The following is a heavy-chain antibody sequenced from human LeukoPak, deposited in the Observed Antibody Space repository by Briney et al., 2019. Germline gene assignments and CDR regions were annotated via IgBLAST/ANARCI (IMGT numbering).Heavy chain of an antibody. CDR1: GYTFTSYA. CDR2: INTNTGNP. Sequence: ASVKVSCKASGYTFTSYAMNWERQAPGQGLEWMGWINTNTGNPTYAQGFTGRFVFSLDTSVSTANLQISSLKAEDTAVYYCARDXLVDDYHYGMDVWGQGTTVTVSS. V-gene: IGHV7-4-1*02. J-gene: IGHJ6*02. D-gene: IGHD1-26*01. CDR3: ARDXLVDDYHYGMDV.